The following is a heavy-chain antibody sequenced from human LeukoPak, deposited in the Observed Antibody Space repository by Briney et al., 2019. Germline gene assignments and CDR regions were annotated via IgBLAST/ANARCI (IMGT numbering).Heavy chain of an antibody. CDR1: GFTFSDYR. CDR2: IKEDGSEK. D-gene: IGHD2-21*01. J-gene: IGHJ4*02. Sequence: GGSLRLSCAASGFTFSDYRMMWVRQAPGKGLEWVAHIKEDGSEKYYVDSVRGRFTISRDNAKNSLDLQMNTLRVEDTAVYYCVRDATRGGDLDHWGQGTLVTVSS. V-gene: IGHV3-7*01. CDR3: VRDATRGGDLDH.